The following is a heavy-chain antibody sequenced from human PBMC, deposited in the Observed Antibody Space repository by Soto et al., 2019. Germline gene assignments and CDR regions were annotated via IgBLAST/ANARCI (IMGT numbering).Heavy chain of an antibody. CDR3: ARAGHGDYYYYGMDV. J-gene: IGHJ6*02. D-gene: IGHD4-17*01. Sequence: SETLSLTCTVSGGSVSSGSYYWSWIRQPPGKGLEWIGYIQYSGSTNHNPSLKSRVTISVDTSKNQFSLKLSSVTAADAAVYYCARAGHGDYYYYGMDVWGQGTTVTVSS. CDR2: IQYSGST. V-gene: IGHV4-61*01. CDR1: GGSVSSGSYY.